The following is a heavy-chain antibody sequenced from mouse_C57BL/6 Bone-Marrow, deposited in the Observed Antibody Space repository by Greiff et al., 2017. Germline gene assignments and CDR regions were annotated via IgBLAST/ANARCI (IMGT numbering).Heavy chain of an antibody. CDR1: GFTFSSYA. J-gene: IGHJ4*01. D-gene: IGHD1-1*01. CDR3: ARGELRSYYYAMDY. Sequence: EVKLVESGGGLVKPGGSLKLSCAASGFTFSSYAMSWVRQTPEKRLGWVATISAGGSYTYYPDNVKGRFTISRDNAKNNLYLQMSHLKSEDTAMYYCARGELRSYYYAMDYWGQGTSVTVSS. CDR2: ISAGGSYT. V-gene: IGHV5-4*03.